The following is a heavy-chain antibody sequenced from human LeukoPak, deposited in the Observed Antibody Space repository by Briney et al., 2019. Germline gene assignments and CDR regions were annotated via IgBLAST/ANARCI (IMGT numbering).Heavy chain of an antibody. CDR3: ARSFDF. CDR2: TSTSSSSI. CDR1: GFTFSSHD. V-gene: IGHV3-48*02. J-gene: IGHJ4*02. Sequence: GGSLRLSCAAFGFTFSSHDMNWVRQAPGKGLEWVSYTSTSSSSIYYADSVKGRFTISRDNAKNSLYLQMNSLRDEDTAVYYCARSFDFWGQGTLVTVSS.